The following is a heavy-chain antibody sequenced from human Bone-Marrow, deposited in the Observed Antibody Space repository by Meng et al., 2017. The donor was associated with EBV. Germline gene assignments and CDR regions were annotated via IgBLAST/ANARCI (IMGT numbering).Heavy chain of an antibody. D-gene: IGHD3-10*01. J-gene: IGHJ4*02. CDR1: DGSFRDYY. V-gene: IGHV4-34*01. CDR3: ARGGMSHYYGSASHDY. CDR2: INHSGGT. Sequence: QVPLQEWGAGIFKPSEALSLPCAVYDGSFRDYYWGWIRQPPGKGLEWIGEINHSGGTNYSPSLESRVTISVDTSKNQLSLKLISVTAADTAVYYCARGGMSHYYGSASHDYWGQGTLVTVSS.